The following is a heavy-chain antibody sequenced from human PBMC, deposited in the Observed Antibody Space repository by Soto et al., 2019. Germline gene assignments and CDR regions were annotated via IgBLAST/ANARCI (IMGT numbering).Heavy chain of an antibody. D-gene: IGHD3-10*01. CDR1: GGSISSGGYS. V-gene: IGHV4-30-2*01. Sequence: SETLSLTCAVSGGSISSGGYSWSWIRRPPGKGLEWIGYIYHSGSTYYNPSLKSRVTISVDRSKNQFSLKLSSVTAADTAVYYCARGYGSGSYPFDYWGQGTLVTVSS. CDR3: ARGYGSGSYPFDY. J-gene: IGHJ4*02. CDR2: IYHSGST.